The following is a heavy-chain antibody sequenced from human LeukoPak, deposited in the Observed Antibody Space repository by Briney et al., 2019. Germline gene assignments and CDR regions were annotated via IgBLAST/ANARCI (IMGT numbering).Heavy chain of an antibody. CDR1: GGSISSYY. V-gene: IGHV4-59*01. D-gene: IGHD3-3*01. CDR2: IYYSGST. CDR3: ARPVLRFFGMDV. J-gene: IGHJ6*02. Sequence: SETQSLTCTVSGGSISSYYWSWIRQPPGKGLEWIGYIYYSGSTNYNPSLKSRVTISVDTSKNQFSLKLSSVTAADTAVYYCARPVLRFFGMDVWGQGTTVTVSS.